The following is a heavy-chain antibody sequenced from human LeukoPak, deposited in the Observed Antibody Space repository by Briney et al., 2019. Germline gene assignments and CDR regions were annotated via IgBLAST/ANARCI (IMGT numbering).Heavy chain of an antibody. V-gene: IGHV1-24*01. CDR3: ARRQGRLGYCSGGSCSSFDY. CDR2: FDPEDGET. Sequence: ASVKVSCKVSGYTLTELSMHWVRQAPGKGLEWMGGFDPEDGETIYAQKFQGRVTMTRDTSTSTVYMELSSLRSEDTAVYYCARRQGRLGYCSGGSCSSFDYWGQGTLVTVSS. D-gene: IGHD2-15*01. CDR1: GYTLTELS. J-gene: IGHJ4*02.